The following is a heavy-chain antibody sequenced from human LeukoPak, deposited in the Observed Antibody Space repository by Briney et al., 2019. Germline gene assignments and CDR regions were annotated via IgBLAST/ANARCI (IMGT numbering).Heavy chain of an antibody. Sequence: RASVKVSCKASGYTFTDYYIHWVRQAPGQGLEWMGWINSNSGNTEYAGAFQGRVTMTRDTSISTFYMDLVGLKSDDTAVYYCASGQRGGYGLDVWDQGTTVTVSS. V-gene: IGHV1-2*02. D-gene: IGHD3-16*01. CDR1: GYTFTDYY. J-gene: IGHJ6*02. CDR3: ASGQRGGYGLDV. CDR2: INSNSGNT.